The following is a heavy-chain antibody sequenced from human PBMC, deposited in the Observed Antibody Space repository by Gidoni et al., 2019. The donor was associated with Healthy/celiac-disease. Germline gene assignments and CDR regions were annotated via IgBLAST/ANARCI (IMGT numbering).Heavy chain of an antibody. Sequence: EVQLVESGGGLVKPGGSRRLSWPASGSTFSSYSMNWVRQAPGKGLEWVSSISSSSSYIYYADSVKGRFTISRDNAKNSLYLQMNSLRAEDTAVYYCAREGYGDYGCGDYWGQGTLVTVSS. J-gene: IGHJ4*02. CDR1: GSTFSSYS. CDR3: AREGYGDYGCGDY. CDR2: ISSSSSYI. D-gene: IGHD4-17*01. V-gene: IGHV3-21*01.